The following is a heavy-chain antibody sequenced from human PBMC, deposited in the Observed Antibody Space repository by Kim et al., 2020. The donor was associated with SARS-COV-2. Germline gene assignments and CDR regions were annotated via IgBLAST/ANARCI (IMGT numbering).Heavy chain of an antibody. Sequence: SETLSLTCSVSGGSIRSGGKFWTWIRQHPAKGLEWIGYIPYRRNTHYSPSLRSRVSISLQTSENQFSLELTSVTAADTAVYYCARGQPLDYWGQGILVTVSS. CDR1: GGSIRSGGKF. D-gene: IGHD2-2*01. CDR2: IPYRRNT. J-gene: IGHJ4*02. CDR3: ARGQPLDY. V-gene: IGHV4-31*03.